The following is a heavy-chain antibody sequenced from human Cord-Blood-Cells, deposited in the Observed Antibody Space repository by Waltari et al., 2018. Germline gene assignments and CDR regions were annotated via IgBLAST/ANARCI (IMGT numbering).Heavy chain of an antibody. CDR2: ISGDGGST. Sequence: EVQLVESGGGVVQPGGSLRLSCAASGCTFDDYAMPWVRQAPGKGLEWVSLISGDGGSTYYADSVKGRFTISRDNSKNSLYLQMNSLRTEDTALYYCAKDGRSGATFDYWGQGTLVTVSS. CDR1: GCTFDDYA. J-gene: IGHJ4*02. D-gene: IGHD7-27*01. V-gene: IGHV3-43*02. CDR3: AKDGRSGATFDY.